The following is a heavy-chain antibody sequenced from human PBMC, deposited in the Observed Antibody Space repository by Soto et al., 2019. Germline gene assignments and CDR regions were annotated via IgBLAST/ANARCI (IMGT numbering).Heavy chain of an antibody. V-gene: IGHV4-30-2*01. CDR1: GGSISSGGYS. J-gene: IGHJ4*02. D-gene: IGHD4-17*01. CDR2: IYHSGST. CDR3: ARGMTTVTTFDY. Sequence: PSENLSLTCAVSGGSISSGGYSWSWIRQPPGKGLEWIGYIYHSGSTYYNPSLKSRVTISVDRSKNQISLKLSSVAAADTAVYYCARGMTTVTTFDYWGQGTLVTVSS.